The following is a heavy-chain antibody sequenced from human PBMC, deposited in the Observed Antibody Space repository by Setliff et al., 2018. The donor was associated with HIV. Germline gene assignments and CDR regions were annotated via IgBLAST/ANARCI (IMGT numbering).Heavy chain of an antibody. CDR1: GFTFNSYG. Sequence: GGSLRLSCAASGFTFNSYGMHWVRQAPGKGLEWVAFIRYAGSNEYYADSVKGRFTISRDNSKNTVYLQMNSLRPEDTAVYYCAKIMSPQYNSSWHGALDPFDIWGQGTMVTVSS. CDR3: AKIMSPQYNSSWHGALDPFDI. V-gene: IGHV3-30*02. D-gene: IGHD1-20*01. CDR2: IRYAGSNE. J-gene: IGHJ3*02.